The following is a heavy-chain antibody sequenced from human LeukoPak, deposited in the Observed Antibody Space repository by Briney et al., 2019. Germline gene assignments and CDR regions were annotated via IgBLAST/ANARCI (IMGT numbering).Heavy chain of an antibody. D-gene: IGHD4-17*01. V-gene: IGHV4-34*01. CDR3: ARGIYDYGDYGNDY. J-gene: IGHJ4*02. CDR2: INHSGST. Sequence: SETLSLTCAVYGGSFGGYYWSWIRQPPGKGLEWIGEINHSGSTNYNPSLKSRVTISVDTSKNQFSLKLSSVTAADTAVYYCARGIYDYGDYGNDYWGQGTLVTVSS. CDR1: GGSFGGYY.